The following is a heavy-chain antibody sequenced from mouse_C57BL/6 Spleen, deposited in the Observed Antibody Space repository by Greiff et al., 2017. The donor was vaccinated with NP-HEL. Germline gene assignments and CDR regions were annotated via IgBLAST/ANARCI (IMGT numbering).Heavy chain of an antibody. V-gene: IGHV1-62-2*01. J-gene: IGHJ2*01. CDR2: FYPGSGSI. D-gene: IGHD2-5*01. Sequence: VKLMESGAELVKPGASVKLSCKASGYTFTEYTIHWVKQRSGQGLEWIGWFYPGSGSIKYNEKFKDKATLTADKSSSTVYMELSRLTSEDSAVYFCARQGAYYSNYYYFDYWGQGTTLTVSS. CDR1: GYTFTEYT. CDR3: ARQGAYYSNYYYFDY.